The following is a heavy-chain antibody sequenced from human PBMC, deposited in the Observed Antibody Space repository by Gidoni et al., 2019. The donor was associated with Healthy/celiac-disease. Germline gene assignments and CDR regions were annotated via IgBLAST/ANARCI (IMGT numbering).Heavy chain of an antibody. CDR2: IKSKTDGGTT. D-gene: IGHD2-2*01. CDR1: GLPFSNDW. J-gene: IGHJ3*02. V-gene: IGHV3-15*01. CDR3: TTDIVVVPAAIHPGRSTRDDAFDI. Sequence: EVQLVEYGGGLVKHGGSLRLAWAAAGLPFSNDWMSWVRQAPGKGLEWVGRIKSKTDGGTTYYAAPVKGRFTISRDDSKNTLYLQMNSLKTEDTAVYYCTTDIVVVPAAIHPGRSTRDDAFDIWGQGTMVTVSS.